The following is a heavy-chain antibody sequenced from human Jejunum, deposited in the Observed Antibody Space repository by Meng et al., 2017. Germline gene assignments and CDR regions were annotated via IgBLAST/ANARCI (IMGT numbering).Heavy chain of an antibody. J-gene: IGHJ4*02. CDR1: GLTFRSYG. D-gene: IGHD6-19*01. Sequence: GDLVGSGGGVVQPGTSLRLSCAASGLTFRSYGMHWVRQAPGKGLEWVAVIWFDGSKTYYADSVKGRFTVSRDNSKNTLYLQMNSLRADDTAVYYCARYRSGSSDYWGPGTLVTVSS. V-gene: IGHV3-33*01. CDR2: IWFDGSKT. CDR3: ARYRSGSSDY.